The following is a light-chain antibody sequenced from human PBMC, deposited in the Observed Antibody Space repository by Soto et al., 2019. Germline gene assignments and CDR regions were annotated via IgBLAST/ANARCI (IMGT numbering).Light chain of an antibody. CDR2: LGS. CDR1: QSLLYSNGYNY. Sequence: DIVMTQSPLSLPVTPGEPASISRRSSQSLLYSNGYNYLDWYLQKPGQSPQLLIYLGSSRASGXPXXFSGSGSGTDFTLKISRVEAEDVGIYYCMQTLQTRAFGQGTKVEIK. CDR3: MQTLQTRA. J-gene: IGKJ1*01. V-gene: IGKV2-28*01.